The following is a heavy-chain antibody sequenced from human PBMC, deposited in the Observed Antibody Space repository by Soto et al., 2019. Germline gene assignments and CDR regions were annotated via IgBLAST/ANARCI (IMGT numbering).Heavy chain of an antibody. D-gene: IGHD2-2*01. CDR3: AKTPRYCSGSSCCAGYFDY. V-gene: IGHV3-23*01. CDR2: ISGSGGNT. Sequence: GGSLRLSCAASGFTFSSFAMSWVRQAPGKGLEWVSAISGSGGNTYYADSVKGRFTISRDNSKNTLYLQLNSLSAEDTAVYYCAKTPRYCSGSSCCAGYFDYWGPGTLVTVSS. CDR1: GFTFSSFA. J-gene: IGHJ4*02.